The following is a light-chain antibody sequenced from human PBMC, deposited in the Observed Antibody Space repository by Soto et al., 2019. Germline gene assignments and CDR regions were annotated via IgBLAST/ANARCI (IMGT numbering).Light chain of an antibody. CDR2: YVV. V-gene: IGLV2-11*01. J-gene: IGLJ3*02. CDR3: CSYAGSYTLV. Sequence: QSVLTQPRSVSGSPGQSVTISCTGTSSDVGGYNYVSWYQQHPGKAPKLMIYYVVKRPSGVPDRFSGSKSGNTASLTISGLQAEDEADYYCCSYAGSYTLVFGGGTQLTVL. CDR1: SSDVGGYNY.